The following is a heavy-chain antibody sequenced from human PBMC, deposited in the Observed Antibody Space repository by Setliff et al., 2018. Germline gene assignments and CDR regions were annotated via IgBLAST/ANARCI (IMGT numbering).Heavy chain of an antibody. D-gene: IGHD3-9*01. V-gene: IGHV4-34*01. Sequence: SETLSLTCAVYGGSFSGYYWSWIRQPPGKGLEWIGEINHSGSTNYNPSLKSRVTISVDTSKNQFSLRLSSGTAADTAVYYCARTYYDILTDLELFQHWGQGTLVTVSS. CDR2: INHSGST. CDR3: ARTYYDILTDLELFQH. CDR1: GGSFSGYY. J-gene: IGHJ1*01.